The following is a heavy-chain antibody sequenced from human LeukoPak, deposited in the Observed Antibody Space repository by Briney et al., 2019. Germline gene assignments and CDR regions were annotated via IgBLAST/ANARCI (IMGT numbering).Heavy chain of an antibody. D-gene: IGHD3-3*01. CDR2: INHSGST. CDR1: GGSFSGYY. Sequence: SETLSLTCAVYGGSFSGYYWSWIRQPPKKGLEWIGEINHSGSTNYNPSLKSRVTISVDTSKNQFSLKLSSVTAADTAVYYCARGPFLTNPDYDFWSGYYIRWGQGTLVTVSS. CDR3: ARGPFLTNPDYDFWSGYYIR. V-gene: IGHV4-34*01. J-gene: IGHJ4*02.